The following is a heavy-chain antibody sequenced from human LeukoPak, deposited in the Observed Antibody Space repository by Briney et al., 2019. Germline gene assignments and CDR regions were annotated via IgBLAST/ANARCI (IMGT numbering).Heavy chain of an antibody. J-gene: IGHJ4*02. V-gene: IGHV3-21*01. D-gene: IGHD3-10*01. CDR2: ISSSSTYI. Sequence: GGSLRLSCAASGFTFSSYSMNWVRQAPGKGLEWVPSISSSSTYIYYADSVKGRFTISRDNAKNSLYLQMNSLRAEDTAVYYCARRPLWFGELLSPFDYWGQGTLVTVSS. CDR3: ARRPLWFGELLSPFDY. CDR1: GFTFSSYS.